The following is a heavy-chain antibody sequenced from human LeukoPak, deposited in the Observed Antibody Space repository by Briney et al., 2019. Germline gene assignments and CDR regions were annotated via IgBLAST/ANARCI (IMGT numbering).Heavy chain of an antibody. J-gene: IGHJ4*02. CDR1: GGSIKSYY. Sequence: PSQTLSLTCTVSGGSIKSYYWSWLRQPPGKGLECIGHIYYTRSTYYNPSLESRVTISVDMAKNQISLKLSSVTAADTAVYYCARYEEFSTGYLASSPRHYFDHWGQGTLVTVSS. CDR2: IYYTRST. CDR3: ARYEEFSTGYLASSPRHYFDH. V-gene: IGHV4-59*01. D-gene: IGHD3/OR15-3a*01.